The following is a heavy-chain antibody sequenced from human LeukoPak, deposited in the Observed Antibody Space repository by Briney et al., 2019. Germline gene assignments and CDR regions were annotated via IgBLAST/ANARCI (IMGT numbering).Heavy chain of an antibody. CDR3: AADLLTTGAFNI. J-gene: IGHJ3*02. Sequence: SVKVSCKASGFTFISSTIQWVRQARGQHLEWIGWFVVGSGDTNYAQKFQERVTISTDMSTNTAYMELSSLRSEDTAVYYCAADLLTTGAFNIWGRGTMVTVSS. D-gene: IGHD1-1*01. V-gene: IGHV1-58*02. CDR2: FVVGSGDT. CDR1: GFTFISST.